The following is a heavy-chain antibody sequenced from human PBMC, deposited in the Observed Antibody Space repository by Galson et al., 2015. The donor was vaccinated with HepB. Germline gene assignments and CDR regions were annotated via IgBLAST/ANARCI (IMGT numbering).Heavy chain of an antibody. J-gene: IGHJ4*02. D-gene: IGHD1-20*01. CDR1: GFTFSSYG. CDR3: ARKGVTGTTVGEFDY. CDR2: ISSSSSYK. V-gene: IGHV3-21*01. Sequence: SLRLSCAASGFTFSSYGMIWVRQAPGKGLEWVSSISSSSSYKYYADSVKGRFTISRDNAKNSLFLQMNSLRVDDTAVYFCARKGVTGTTVGEFDYWGQGTLVTVSS.